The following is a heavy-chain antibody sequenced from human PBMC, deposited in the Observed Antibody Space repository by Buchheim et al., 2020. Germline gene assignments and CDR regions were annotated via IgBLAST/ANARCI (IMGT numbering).Heavy chain of an antibody. CDR2: IYPSGTT. J-gene: IGHJ2*01. V-gene: IGHV4-4*02. CDR3: ATRGEDDIP. Sequence: QVRLQESGPGLVKPSGTLSLTCFVSGDSISSIYWWTWVRQAPGKGLEWIGEIYPSGTTNYNPSLKGRVTISMDQANNRFSLNLKSITAADTAVYYCATRGEDDIPWGRG. CDR1: GDSISSIYW. D-gene: IGHD2-15*01.